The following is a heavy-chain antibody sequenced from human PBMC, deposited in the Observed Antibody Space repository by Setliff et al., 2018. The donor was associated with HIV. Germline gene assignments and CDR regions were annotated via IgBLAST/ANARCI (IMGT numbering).Heavy chain of an antibody. CDR3: AGGRTQWPNYNYFDP. CDR1: GGSTSSGDYY. J-gene: IGHJ5*02. CDR2: IHTSGNT. Sequence: SETLSLTCTVSGGSTSSGDYYWTWIRQPAGKGLQWIGRIHTSGNTNYNPSLKSRVTISVDTSKSQFSLKLSSLTAADTAVYYCAGGRTQWPNYNYFDPWGLGTLVTVS. V-gene: IGHV4-61*02. D-gene: IGHD6-19*01.